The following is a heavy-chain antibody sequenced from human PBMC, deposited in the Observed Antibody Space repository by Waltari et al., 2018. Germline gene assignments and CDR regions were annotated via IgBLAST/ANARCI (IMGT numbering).Heavy chain of an antibody. D-gene: IGHD2-2*01. J-gene: IGHJ5*02. V-gene: IGHV7-4-1*02. CDR1: GYTFTNYA. CDR3: VREVVPASTIVVNWFDP. CDR2: ITTNTGNP. Sequence: QVQLVQSGPELKKPGASVKVSCKASGYTFTNYAINWIRQAPGQGFELMGWITTNTGNPTYVQGFTGRFVVSLDTSVSTAYLQINSLKVEDTAVYYCVREVVPASTIVVNWFDPWGQGTLVTVSS.